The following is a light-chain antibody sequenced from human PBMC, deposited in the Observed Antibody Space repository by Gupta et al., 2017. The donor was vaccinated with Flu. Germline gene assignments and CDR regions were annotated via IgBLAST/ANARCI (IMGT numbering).Light chain of an antibody. CDR1: QSISRY. V-gene: IGKV1-5*03. CDR3: QQENSSSWT. J-gene: IGKJ1*01. CDR2: RAS. Sequence: DIQMTQSPSTLSASVGDRVTITCRASQSISRYLAWYQQKPGRAPKLLIYRASPVESGVPSRFSGSGSGTEFTLTISSRQPDDFATYYCQQENSSSWTFGQGTKVEIK.